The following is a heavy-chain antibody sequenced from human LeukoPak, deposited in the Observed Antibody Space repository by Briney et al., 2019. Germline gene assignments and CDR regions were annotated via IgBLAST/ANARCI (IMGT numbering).Heavy chain of an antibody. CDR2: IYHSGSA. J-gene: IGHJ4*02. V-gene: IGHV4-38-2*02. CDR3: AREGPNCSSTSCYPDY. CDR1: DYSISSGYY. Sequence: SETLSLTCTVSDYSISSGYYWGWIRQPPGKGLEWIGSIYHSGSAYYNPSLKSRVTISVDTSKNQFSLRLSSVTAADTAVYYCAREGPNCSSTSCYPDYWGQGTLVTVSS. D-gene: IGHD2-2*01.